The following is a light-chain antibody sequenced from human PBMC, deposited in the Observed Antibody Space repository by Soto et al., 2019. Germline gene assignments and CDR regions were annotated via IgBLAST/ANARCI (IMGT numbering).Light chain of an antibody. CDR3: QQYHNWPPIT. CDR2: GAS. Sequence: IVMTQSPDSLAVSPGETATLSCRASQSVSTKLAWYQQKPGQAPRLLINGASTRATGVPVRFSGWGSGTEFTLTISSLQSEDFAVYYCQQYHNWPPITFGQGTRLEIK. J-gene: IGKJ5*01. CDR1: QSVSTK. V-gene: IGKV3-15*01.